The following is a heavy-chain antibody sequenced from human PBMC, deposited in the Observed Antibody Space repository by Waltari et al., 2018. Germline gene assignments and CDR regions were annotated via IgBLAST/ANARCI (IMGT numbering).Heavy chain of an antibody. V-gene: IGHV3-49*03. CDR1: GFTFGDYA. CDR3: TRDPIPKPLDY. J-gene: IGHJ4*02. Sequence: EVQLVESGGGLVPPVRSLRLSCTASGFTFGDYAMTCFLQAPGKGVEWVAYIRSKAYGGTTEYGASVKGRFTISRDDSKSIAYLQMNSLKTEDTAVYYCTRDPIPKPLDYWGQGTLVTVSS. CDR2: IRSKAYGGTT. D-gene: IGHD2-2*02.